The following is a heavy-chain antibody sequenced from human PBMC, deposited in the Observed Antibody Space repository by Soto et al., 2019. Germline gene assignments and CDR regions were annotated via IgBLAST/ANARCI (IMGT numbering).Heavy chain of an antibody. D-gene: IGHD6-13*01. V-gene: IGHV3-7*01. CDR3: ARDCDSSSWPLGYYGMDV. CDR2: IKQDGSEK. J-gene: IGHJ6*02. CDR1: GFTFSSYW. Sequence: EVQLVESGGGLVQPGGSLRLSCAASGFTFSSYWMSWVRQAPGKGLEWVANIKQDGSEKYYVDSVKGRFTISRDNAKNSLYLQMNSLRAEDTAVYYCARDCDSSSWPLGYYGMDVWGQGTTVTVSS.